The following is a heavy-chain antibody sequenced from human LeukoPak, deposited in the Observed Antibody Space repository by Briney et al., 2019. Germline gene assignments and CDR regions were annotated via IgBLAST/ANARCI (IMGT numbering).Heavy chain of an antibody. D-gene: IGHD2-15*01. CDR1: GFTVSSNY. V-gene: IGHV3-66*01. CDR2: IYSGGTT. Sequence: GGSLRLSCAASGFTVSSNYMSWVRQAPGKGLEWVSLIYSGGTTYYADSVKGRFTISRDNSKNTLYLQMNSLRAEDTAVYYCARDAGYCSGGSCYRAHYFDYWGQGTLVTVSS. CDR3: ARDAGYCSGGSCYRAHYFDY. J-gene: IGHJ4*02.